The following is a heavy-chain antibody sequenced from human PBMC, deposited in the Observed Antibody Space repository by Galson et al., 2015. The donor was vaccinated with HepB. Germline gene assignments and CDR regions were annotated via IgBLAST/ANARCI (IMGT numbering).Heavy chain of an antibody. D-gene: IGHD2-2*01. CDR3: ATNTPAAVMRASGMDV. CDR2: MSSSTNYI. J-gene: IGHJ6*02. V-gene: IGHV3-21*01. Sequence: SLRLSCAASGSILSSYSMNWVRQAPGMGLEWVSSMSSSTNYIYYADSVKGRFTVSIDNAKNSLFLQMNSLRAEDTAVYYCATNTPAAVMRASGMDVWGQGTAVTVSS. CDR1: GSILSSYS.